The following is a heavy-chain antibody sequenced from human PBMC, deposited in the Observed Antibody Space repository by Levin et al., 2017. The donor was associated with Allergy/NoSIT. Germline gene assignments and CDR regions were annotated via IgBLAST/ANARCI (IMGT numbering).Heavy chain of an antibody. Sequence: GGSLRLSCAASGFTFSTYGMHWVRQAPGKGLEWVAVISYDGSYKYYADSVKGRFTISRDNSKNTLYLQMNSLRAEDTAVYYCAKTETTVTWGYGMDVWGQGTTVTVSS. J-gene: IGHJ6*02. D-gene: IGHD4-17*01. V-gene: IGHV3-30*18. CDR1: GFTFSTYG. CDR2: ISYDGSYK. CDR3: AKTETTVTWGYGMDV.